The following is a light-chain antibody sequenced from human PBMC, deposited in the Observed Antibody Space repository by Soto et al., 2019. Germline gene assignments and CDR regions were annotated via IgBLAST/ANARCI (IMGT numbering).Light chain of an antibody. Sequence: EIVLTQSPGTLSLSPGERATLSCRASQSVSSYLIWYQQKPGQAPRLLMYDVSNRATGIPARFSGSGSGTDFTLTISSLEPEDLAVYYCQQRSNWPRTFGQGTKVEIK. CDR1: QSVSSY. CDR2: DVS. CDR3: QQRSNWPRT. V-gene: IGKV3-11*01. J-gene: IGKJ1*01.